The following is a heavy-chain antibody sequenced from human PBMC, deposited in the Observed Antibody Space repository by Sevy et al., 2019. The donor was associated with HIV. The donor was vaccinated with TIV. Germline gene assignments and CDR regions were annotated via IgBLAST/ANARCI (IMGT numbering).Heavy chain of an antibody. CDR3: ARGPLFSPEYCSGGTCPTIDY. D-gene: IGHD2-15*01. CDR1: GVSFSDYY. J-gene: IGHJ4*02. CDR2: VSQSGSA. Sequence: SETLSLTCAVSGVSFSDYYWAWIRQPPGKGLEWIGEVSQSGSANYNPSLRRRVIMSLDTSNNHFSLKLTSVTAADTAVYYCARGPLFSPEYCSGGTCPTIDYWSQGTLVTVSS. V-gene: IGHV4-34*01.